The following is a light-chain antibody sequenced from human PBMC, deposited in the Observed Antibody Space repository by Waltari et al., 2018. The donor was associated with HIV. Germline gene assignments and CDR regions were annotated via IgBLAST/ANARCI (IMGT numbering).Light chain of an antibody. CDR3: CSFAGTFMI. CDR2: EVT. CDR1: SSDVGTYSL. J-gene: IGLJ2*01. V-gene: IGLV2-23*02. Sequence: SALTKPASLSGSPGQSITISCTGTSSDVGTYSLVSWYQLHPGKAPILLIYEVTKRPSGVSDRFSGSKSGNTASLTISGLQAEDEADYYCCSFAGTFMIFGGGTKLTVL.